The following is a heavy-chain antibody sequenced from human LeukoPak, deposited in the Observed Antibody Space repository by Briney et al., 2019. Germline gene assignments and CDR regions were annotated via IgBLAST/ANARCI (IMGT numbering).Heavy chain of an antibody. J-gene: IGHJ4*02. CDR2: LNVNTGNT. CDR1: GYTLTTYG. V-gene: IGHV1-18*01. CDR3: TRGGGNYLVDY. D-gene: IGHD1-7*01. Sequence: GASVKVSCKASGYTLTTYGISWVRQAPGQGLEWMGWLNVNTGNTKYAQNLQGRVTLTADTSTRTAYMDLRSLRSDDTALYYCTRGGGNYLVDYWGQGTLVTVSS.